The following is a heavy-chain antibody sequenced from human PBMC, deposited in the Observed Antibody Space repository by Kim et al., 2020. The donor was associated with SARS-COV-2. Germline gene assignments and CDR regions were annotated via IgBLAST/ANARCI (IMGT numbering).Heavy chain of an antibody. CDR2: ISASGDRT. CDR3: AKVIADPLTGYYADY. Sequence: GGSLRLSCKTSGFRFTSFAMTWVRQAPGKGLEWVSGISASGDRTYHADSVKGRFTISRDNSRNTVYLQMKSLTAEDTAVYYCAKVIADPLTGYYADYWGRGTLVTVSS. CDR1: GFRFTSFA. J-gene: IGHJ4*02. D-gene: IGHD3-9*01. V-gene: IGHV3-23*01.